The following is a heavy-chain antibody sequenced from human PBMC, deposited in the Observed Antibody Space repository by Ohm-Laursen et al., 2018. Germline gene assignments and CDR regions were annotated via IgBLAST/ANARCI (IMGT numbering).Heavy chain of an antibody. CDR3: AKDQYDHYYGMDV. CDR2: ISYDGSNK. J-gene: IGHJ6*02. V-gene: IGHV3-30*18. CDR1: GFTFSSYG. Sequence: SLSLSCSAPGFTFSSYGMHWVRQAPGKGLEWVAVISYDGSNKYYADSVKGRFTISRDNSKNTLYLQMNSLRAEDTAVYYCAKDQYDHYYGMDVWGQGTTVTVSS. D-gene: IGHD3-16*01.